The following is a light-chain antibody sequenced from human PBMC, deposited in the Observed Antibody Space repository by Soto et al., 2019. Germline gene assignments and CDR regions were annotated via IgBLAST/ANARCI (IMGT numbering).Light chain of an antibody. CDR1: QGISNY. Sequence: DIQMTQSPSSLSASVGDRATITCRASQGISNYLAWYQQKPGKDPKLLIYSASTLQLGVPARFSGSGSGTDFTLTISSLQPEDVATYYCQKHNSAPFTFGPGTKVDIK. J-gene: IGKJ3*01. CDR3: QKHNSAPFT. V-gene: IGKV1-27*01. CDR2: SAS.